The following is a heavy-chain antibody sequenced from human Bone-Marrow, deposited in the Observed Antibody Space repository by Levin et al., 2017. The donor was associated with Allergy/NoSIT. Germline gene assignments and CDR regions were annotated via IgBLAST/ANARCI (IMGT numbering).Heavy chain of an antibody. CDR1: GGTFSSYA. J-gene: IGHJ6*02. Sequence: KISCKASGGTFSSYAISWVRQAPGQGLEWMGGIIPIFGTANYAQKFQGRVTITADESTSTAYMELSSLRSEDTAVYYCARDIVVVVAALPLYYYYYGMDVWGQGTTVTVSS. CDR2: IIPIFGTA. D-gene: IGHD2-15*01. V-gene: IGHV1-69*01. CDR3: ARDIVVVVAALPLYYYYYGMDV.